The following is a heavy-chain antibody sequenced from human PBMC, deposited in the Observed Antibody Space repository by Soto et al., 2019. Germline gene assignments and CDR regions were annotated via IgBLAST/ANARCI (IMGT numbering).Heavy chain of an antibody. Sequence: GGSLRVSCTAAGCTFSGCAMSWVRQAPGKGLEWVSGINGSGDSTFYADSVKGRFTISRDNAKNTLYLQMNTLRAEDTAVYYCAIAVAGPTAIAYWGQGNQVTVSS. CDR3: AIAVAGPTAIAY. D-gene: IGHD6-19*01. CDR2: INGSGDST. CDR1: GCTFSGCA. J-gene: IGHJ4*02. V-gene: IGHV3-23*01.